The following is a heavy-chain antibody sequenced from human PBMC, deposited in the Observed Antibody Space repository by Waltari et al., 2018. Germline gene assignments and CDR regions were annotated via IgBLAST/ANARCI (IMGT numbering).Heavy chain of an antibody. CDR3: AKSSRIQLLSPSDY. D-gene: IGHD5-18*01. Sequence: EVQLVESGGGLVQPGGSLRLSCAASGFTFSSYAMSWVRQASGKGLEWVSAIRGSGGGTYYADSLKGRFTISRDKSKNTLYLQMNSLRAEDTAVYYWAKSSRIQLLSPSDYWGQGTLVTVSS. CDR2: IRGSGGGT. V-gene: IGHV3-23*04. CDR1: GFTFSSYA. J-gene: IGHJ4*02.